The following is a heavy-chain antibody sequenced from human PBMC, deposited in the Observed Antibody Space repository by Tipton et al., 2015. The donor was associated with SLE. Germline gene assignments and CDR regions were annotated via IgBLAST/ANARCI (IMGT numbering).Heavy chain of an antibody. Sequence: QSGPEVKKPRSSVKVSCKASGGTFSSYAISWVRQAPGQGLEWMGGIIPIFGTANYAQKFQGRVTITTDESTSTAYMELSSLRSEDTAVYYCASGDCSSTSCYRAEYFQHWGQGTLVTVSS. CDR2: IIPIFGTA. D-gene: IGHD2-2*01. V-gene: IGHV1-69*05. CDR3: ASGDCSSTSCYRAEYFQH. CDR1: GGTFSSYA. J-gene: IGHJ1*01.